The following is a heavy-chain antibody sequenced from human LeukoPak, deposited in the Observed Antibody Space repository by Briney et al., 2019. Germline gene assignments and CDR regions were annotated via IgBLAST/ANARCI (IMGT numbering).Heavy chain of an antibody. Sequence: GALRLSCAASGFTFSSYGMHWVRQAPGKGLEWVAFIRYDGSNKYYADSVKGRFTISRDNSKNTLYLQMNSLRAEDTAVYYCAKDGRRVATMYYYYYYMDVWGKGTTVTISS. CDR2: IRYDGSNK. CDR3: AKDGRRVATMYYYYYYMDV. V-gene: IGHV3-30*02. J-gene: IGHJ6*03. CDR1: GFTFSSYG. D-gene: IGHD5-12*01.